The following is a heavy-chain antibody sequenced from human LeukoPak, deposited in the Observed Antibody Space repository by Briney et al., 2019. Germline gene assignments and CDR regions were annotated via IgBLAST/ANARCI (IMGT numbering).Heavy chain of an antibody. CDR3: ARGGDSNPCDY. CDR1: GYTFTSYG. D-gene: IGHD2-21*02. Sequence: ASVKVSRKASGYTFTSYGISWVRQAPGQGLEWMGWISAYNGNTIHAQNLQGRITVTTDTSTNTAYMELGSLRSDDTAVYYCARGGDSNPCDYWGQGTLVTVSS. J-gene: IGHJ4*02. CDR2: ISAYNGNT. V-gene: IGHV1-18*01.